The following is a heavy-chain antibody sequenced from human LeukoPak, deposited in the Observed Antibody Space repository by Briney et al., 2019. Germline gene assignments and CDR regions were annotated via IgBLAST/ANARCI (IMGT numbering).Heavy chain of an antibody. CDR3: ARRGTYQNWFDP. J-gene: IGHJ5*02. V-gene: IGHV3-7*01. CDR1: TFTFSSYW. D-gene: IGHD3-16*01. Sequence: GGSPRLSCAASTFTFSSYWMSWVRQAPGKGLEWVATIKDDGSEKYYVDSVSGRFTISRDNAKNSLYLQMNSLRAEDTAVYYCARRGTYQNWFDPWGQGTLVTVSS. CDR2: IKDDGSEK.